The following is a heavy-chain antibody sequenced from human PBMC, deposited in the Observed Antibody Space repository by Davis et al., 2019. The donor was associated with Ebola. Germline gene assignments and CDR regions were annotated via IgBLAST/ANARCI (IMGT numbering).Heavy chain of an antibody. CDR1: GFTFSSYA. CDR2: ISGSGGST. D-gene: IGHD3-3*01. V-gene: IGHV3-23*01. Sequence: GESLKISCAASGFTFSSYAMSWVRQAPGKGLEWVSAISGSGGSTYYADSVKGRFTISRDNSKNTLYLQMNSLRAEDTAVYYCAKGGFWSGYWGQGTLVTVSS. J-gene: IGHJ4*02. CDR3: AKGGFWSGY.